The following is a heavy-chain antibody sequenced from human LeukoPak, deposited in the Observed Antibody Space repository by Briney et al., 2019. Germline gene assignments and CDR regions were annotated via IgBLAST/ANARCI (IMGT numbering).Heavy chain of an antibody. V-gene: IGHV4-39*01. J-gene: IGHJ4*02. CDR2: IYYSGST. Sequence: SETLSLTCTVSGGXISSSSYYWGWIRQPPGKGLEWIGSIYYSGSTNYNPSLKSRVTISVDTSKNQFSLRVTSVTAADTAVYYCARHLNNCGDDCYIFDYWGQGTLVTVSS. CDR1: GGXISSSSYY. D-gene: IGHD2-21*01. CDR3: ARHLNNCGDDCYIFDY.